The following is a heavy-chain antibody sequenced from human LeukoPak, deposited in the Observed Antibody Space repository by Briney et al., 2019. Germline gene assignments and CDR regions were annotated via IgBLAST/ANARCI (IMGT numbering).Heavy chain of an antibody. D-gene: IGHD1-26*01. J-gene: IGHJ4*02. CDR1: GGSISSYY. CDR2: IYYSGST. V-gene: IGHV4-59*01. CDR3: ASQGGATEY. Sequence: PPETLSLTCTVSGGSISSYYWSWIRQPPGKGLEWIGYIYYSGSTNYNPPLKSRVTISVDTSKNQFSLKLSSVTAADTAVYYCASQGGATEYWGQGTLVTVSS.